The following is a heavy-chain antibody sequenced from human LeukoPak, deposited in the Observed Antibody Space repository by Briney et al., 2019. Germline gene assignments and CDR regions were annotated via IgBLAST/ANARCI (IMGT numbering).Heavy chain of an antibody. CDR2: ISGSGGST. CDR3: AKDPVRFLEWHQAFDI. V-gene: IGHV3-23*01. D-gene: IGHD3-3*01. Sequence: GGTLRLSCAASGFTFSSYAMSWVRQAPGKGLEWASAISGSGGSTYYADSVKGRFTISRDNSKNTLYLQMNSLRAEDTAVYYCAKDPVRFLEWHQAFDIWGQGTMVTVSS. J-gene: IGHJ3*02. CDR1: GFTFSSYA.